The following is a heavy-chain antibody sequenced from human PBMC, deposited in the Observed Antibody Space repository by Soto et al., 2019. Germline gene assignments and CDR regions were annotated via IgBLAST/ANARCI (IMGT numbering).Heavy chain of an antibody. CDR3: AKTDTAMFFDY. J-gene: IGHJ4*02. CDR1: GFTFSSYG. CDR2: ISYDGSNK. D-gene: IGHD5-18*01. Sequence: GGSLRLSCAASGFTFSSYGMHWVRQAPGKGLEWVAVISYDGSNKYYADSVKGRFTISRDNSKNTLYLQMNSLRAEDTAVYYCAKTDTAMFFDYWGQGTLVTVSS. V-gene: IGHV3-30*18.